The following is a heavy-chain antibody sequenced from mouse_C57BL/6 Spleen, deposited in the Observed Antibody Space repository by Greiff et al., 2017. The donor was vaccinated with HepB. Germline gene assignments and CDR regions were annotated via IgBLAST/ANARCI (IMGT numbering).Heavy chain of an antibody. CDR2: IYPSDGST. CDR1: GYTFTSYD. Sequence: VQLQQSGPELVKPGASVKLSCKASGYTFTSYDINWVKQRPGQGLEWIGWIYPSDGSTKYNEKFKGKATLTVDTTSSTAYMGLHSLTSEDAAVYFCASGDGVPFAYWGQGTLVTVSA. J-gene: IGHJ3*01. D-gene: IGHD3-3*01. V-gene: IGHV1-85*01. CDR3: ASGDGVPFAY.